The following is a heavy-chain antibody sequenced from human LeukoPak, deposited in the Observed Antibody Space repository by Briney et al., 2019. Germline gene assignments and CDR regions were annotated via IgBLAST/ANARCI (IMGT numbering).Heavy chain of an antibody. CDR2: INHSGST. V-gene: IGHV4-34*01. CDR1: GGSFSGYY. CDR3: ARGNGSGWTPHFDY. D-gene: IGHD6-19*01. Sequence: PSETLSLTCAVYGGSFSGYYWSWIRQPPGKGLEWIGEINHSGSTNYNPSLKSRVTISVDTSKNQFSLKLSSVTAADTAVYYCARGNGSGWTPHFDYWGQGTLVTVSS. J-gene: IGHJ4*02.